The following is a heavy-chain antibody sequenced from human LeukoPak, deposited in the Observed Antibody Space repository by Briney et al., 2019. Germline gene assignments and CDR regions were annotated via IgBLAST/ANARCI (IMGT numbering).Heavy chain of an antibody. CDR3: ASPLKGVGGRDY. V-gene: IGHV1-2*02. J-gene: IGHJ4*02. CDR2: MNPSNGDT. CDR1: GYTFTGYY. D-gene: IGHD1-26*01. Sequence: ASVKVSCTASGYTFTGYYIHWVRRAPGQGLEWMGWMNPSNGDTNYAQKFQGRVTMTRDTSISTAYMELSSLRSDDTAVYYCASPLKGVGGRDYWGQGTLVTVSS.